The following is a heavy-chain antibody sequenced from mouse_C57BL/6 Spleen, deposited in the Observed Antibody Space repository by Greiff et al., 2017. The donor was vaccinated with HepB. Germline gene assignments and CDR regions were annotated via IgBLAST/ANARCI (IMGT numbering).Heavy chain of an antibody. CDR1: GYTFTDYN. D-gene: IGHD1-1*01. J-gene: IGHJ3*01. V-gene: IGHV1-22*01. Sequence: EVQLQQSGPELVKPGASVKMSCKASGYTFTDYNMHWVKQSHGKSLEWIGYINPNNGGTSYNQKFKGKATLTVNKSSSTTYMELRSLTSEDSAVYYCARLITTVPRPYWGQGTLVTVSA. CDR3: ARLITTVPRPY. CDR2: INPNNGGT.